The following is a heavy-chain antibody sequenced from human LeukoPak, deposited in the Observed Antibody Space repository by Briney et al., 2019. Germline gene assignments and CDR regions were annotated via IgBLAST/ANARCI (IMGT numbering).Heavy chain of an antibody. D-gene: IGHD3-3*01. J-gene: IGHJ4*02. CDR2: INHSGST. CDR3: ARGLNDSWTGENY. V-gene: IGHV4-34*01. Sequence: SETLSLTCAVYGGSFSGYYWSWIRQPPGKELEWIGEINHSGSTNYNPSLKSRVTISVDTSKSQFSLKVRYVAAADTAVYYCARGLNDSWTGENYWGQGTLVTVSS. CDR1: GGSFSGYY.